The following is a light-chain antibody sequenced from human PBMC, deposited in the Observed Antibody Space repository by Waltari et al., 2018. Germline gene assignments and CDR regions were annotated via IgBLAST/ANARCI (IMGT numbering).Light chain of an antibody. CDR2: WAS. J-gene: IGKJ1*01. V-gene: IGKV4-1*01. CDR3: HQYYSTPQT. CDR1: QSLLFNSDSKSY. Sequence: DIVLTQSPEFMAVSLGERATLNCKSSQSLLFNSDSKSYLAWYQQRRGQPPTLLIYWASTRESGVPDRCKGSGSGTDFSLTISSLQAEDAAVYYCHQYYSTPQTFGQGTKVEVK.